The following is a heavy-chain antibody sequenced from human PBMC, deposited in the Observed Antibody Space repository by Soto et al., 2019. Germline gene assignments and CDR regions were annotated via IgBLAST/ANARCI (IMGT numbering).Heavy chain of an antibody. J-gene: IGHJ6*02. CDR2: INHSGST. CDR3: ARGGYPKVYGMDV. D-gene: IGHD6-25*01. Sequence: SETLSLTCAVYGGSFSSYYWSWIRQPPGKGLEWIGGINHSGSTNYNPSLKSRVTISVDTSKNHFSLKLNSVTAADTAVYYCARGGYPKVYGMDVWGQGTTVTVSS. CDR1: GGSFSSYY. V-gene: IGHV4-34*01.